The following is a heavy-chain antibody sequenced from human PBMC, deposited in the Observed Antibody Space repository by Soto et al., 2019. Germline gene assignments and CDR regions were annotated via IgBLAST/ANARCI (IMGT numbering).Heavy chain of an antibody. CDR1: GFTFSSYG. D-gene: IGHD4-17*01. V-gene: IGHV3-33*01. J-gene: IGHJ1*01. CDR3: ARGPPDKTRRPQYFQH. Sequence: GGSLRLSCAASGFTFSSYGMHWVRQAPGKGLEWVAVIWYDGSNKYYADSVKGRFTISRDNSKNTLYLQMNSLRAEDMAVYYCARGPPDKTRRPQYFQHWGQGTLVTVSS. CDR2: IWYDGSNK.